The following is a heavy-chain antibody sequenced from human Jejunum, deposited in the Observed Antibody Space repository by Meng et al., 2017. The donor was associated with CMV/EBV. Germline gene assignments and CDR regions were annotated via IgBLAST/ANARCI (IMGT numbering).Heavy chain of an antibody. CDR2: ISDDGSNE. CDR1: GFTFSSHA. J-gene: IGHJ4*02. Sequence: QGELVEMGGGGVQPGRSLRLFCTASGFTFSSHAMHWVRQAPGKGLEWVAVISDDGSNEYYADSVKGRFTISSDNSKNTLYLQMNSLRAADTAVYYCARQPGSLAYWGQGTLVTVSS. CDR3: ARQPGSLAY. V-gene: IGHV3-30-3*01.